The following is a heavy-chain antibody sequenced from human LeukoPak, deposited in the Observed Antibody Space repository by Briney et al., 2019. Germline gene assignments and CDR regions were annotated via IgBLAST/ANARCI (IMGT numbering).Heavy chain of an antibody. Sequence: NPSETLSLTCAVYGGSVSGYYWSWIRQPPGKGLEWIGEINHSGSTTNNPSHKSRLTISAVTSKNQFSLKLSSVTAADTAVYHCARDGELSVLVTDPPQYFFDYWGQGTLVTVSS. J-gene: IGHJ4*02. CDR3: ARDGELSVLVTDPPQYFFDY. D-gene: IGHD2-21*02. V-gene: IGHV4-34*01. CDR1: GGSVSGYY. CDR2: INHSGST.